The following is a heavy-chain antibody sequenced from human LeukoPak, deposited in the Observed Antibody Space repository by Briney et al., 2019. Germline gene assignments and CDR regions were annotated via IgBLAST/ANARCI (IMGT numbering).Heavy chain of an antibody. CDR1: GGSISSGDYY. CDR2: IHYSGST. V-gene: IGHV4-30-4*01. J-gene: IGHJ4*02. D-gene: IGHD3-10*01. CDR3: ARDLRKYYYGSGSYYGFDY. Sequence: SETLSLTCAVSGGSISSGDYYWSWIRQPPGKGLEWIGYIHYSGSTYYNPSLKSRVTISVDTSKNQFSLKLSSVTAADTAVYYCARDLRKYYYGSGSYYGFDYWGQGTLVTVSS.